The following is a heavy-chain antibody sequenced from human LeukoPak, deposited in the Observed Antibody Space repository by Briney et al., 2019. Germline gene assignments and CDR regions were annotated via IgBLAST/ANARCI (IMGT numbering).Heavy chain of an antibody. CDR1: GFTFSSYW. CDR2: IKGDGSST. Sequence: GGSLRLSCAASGFTFSSYWMHWVRHTPGKGLVWVSRIKGDGSSTSYADSVKGRFTISRDNTKNTLYLQMNSLRAEDTAVYYCARLTVTTYPSNDYWGQGTLVTVSS. J-gene: IGHJ4*02. V-gene: IGHV3-74*01. D-gene: IGHD4-11*01. CDR3: ARLTVTTYPSNDY.